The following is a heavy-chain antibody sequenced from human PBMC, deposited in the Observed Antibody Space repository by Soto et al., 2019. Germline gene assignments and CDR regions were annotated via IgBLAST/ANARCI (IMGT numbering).Heavy chain of an antibody. CDR3: AKGVRVTRVRGVIGGVDY. J-gene: IGHJ4*02. D-gene: IGHD3-10*01. CDR1: GLTFSSYA. Sequence: EVQLLESGGGLVQPGGSRRLSCAASGLTFSSYAMSWVRQAPGKGLEWVSAISGSGGSTYYADSVKGRLTISGDNSKNTLYLQMNSLRAEDTAVSYCAKGVRVTRVRGVIGGVDYWGQGTLVTVSS. V-gene: IGHV3-23*01. CDR2: ISGSGGST.